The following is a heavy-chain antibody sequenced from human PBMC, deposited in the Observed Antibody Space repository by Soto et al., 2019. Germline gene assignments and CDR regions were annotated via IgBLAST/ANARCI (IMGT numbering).Heavy chain of an antibody. J-gene: IGHJ6*02. Sequence: PGGSLRLSCAASGFTFSNYWMYWVLQAPGKGLVWVSRVNNDGTDTTHADSVKGRFTISRDNAENTLYLQMNSLRAEDTAVYYCARGGLQHALDVWGQGSTVTVSS. CDR2: VNNDGTDT. CDR3: ARGGLQHALDV. CDR1: GFTFSNYW. D-gene: IGHD6-13*01. V-gene: IGHV3-74*03.